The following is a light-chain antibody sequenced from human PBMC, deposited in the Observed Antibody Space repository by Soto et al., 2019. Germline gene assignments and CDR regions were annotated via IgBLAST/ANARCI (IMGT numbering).Light chain of an antibody. V-gene: IGKV3-15*01. CDR2: GAF. CDR1: QIIGTN. CDR3: QQYDKWAYT. Sequence: EIVLTQSPATLSVSPGEGATLSCRTSQIIGTNLAWYQQKPGQAPRLLIYGAFIRAPGFPVRFRGTGSGSEFTLTLSSLQSEDGALYFCQQYDKWAYTFGQGTNLELK. J-gene: IGKJ2*01.